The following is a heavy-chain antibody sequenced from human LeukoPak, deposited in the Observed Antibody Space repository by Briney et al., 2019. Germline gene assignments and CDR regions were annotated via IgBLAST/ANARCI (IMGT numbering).Heavy chain of an antibody. CDR1: GGSFSGYY. J-gene: IGHJ6*02. D-gene: IGHD3-10*01. Sequence: SETLSLTCAVYGGSFSGYYWSWIRQPPGKGLEWIGEINHSGSTNYNPSLKSRVTISVDTSKNQFSLKLGSVTAADTAVYYCARGPYYYGSGSYSYYYYYGMDVWGQGTTVTVSS. V-gene: IGHV4-34*01. CDR3: ARGPYYYGSGSYSYYYYYGMDV. CDR2: INHSGST.